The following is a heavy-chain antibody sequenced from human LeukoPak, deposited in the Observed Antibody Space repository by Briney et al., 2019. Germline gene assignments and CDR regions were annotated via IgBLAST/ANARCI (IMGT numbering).Heavy chain of an antibody. Sequence: RASVKVSCKASGYTFTSYGISWVRQAPGQGLEWMGWISAYNGNTNYAQKLQGRVTMTTDTSTSTAYMELRSLRSDDTAVYYCARVAYYYDSSGWGDWFDPWGQGTLVTVSS. CDR2: ISAYNGNT. CDR1: GYTFTSYG. V-gene: IGHV1-18*01. D-gene: IGHD3-22*01. J-gene: IGHJ5*02. CDR3: ARVAYYYDSSGWGDWFDP.